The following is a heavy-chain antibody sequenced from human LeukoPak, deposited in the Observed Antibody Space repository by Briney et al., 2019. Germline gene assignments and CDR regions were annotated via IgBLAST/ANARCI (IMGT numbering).Heavy chain of an antibody. Sequence: PGGSLRLSCAASGFTFSSYAMSWVRQAPGKGLEWVSAISGSGGSTYYADSVKGRFTISRDNSKNTLYLQMNSLRAEDTAVYYCARELVLTMVRGVLDYWGQGTLVTVSS. V-gene: IGHV3-23*01. CDR1: GFTFSSYA. J-gene: IGHJ4*02. CDR3: ARELVLTMVRGVLDY. CDR2: ISGSGGST. D-gene: IGHD3-10*01.